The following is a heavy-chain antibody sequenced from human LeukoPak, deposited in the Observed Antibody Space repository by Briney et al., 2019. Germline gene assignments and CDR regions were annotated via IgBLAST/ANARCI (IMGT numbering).Heavy chain of an antibody. Sequence: GESLKISCEHFGYDFSTYWIGWVRQMPGKGLDWMGVIYPGDSDTRYSPSFQGQVTISADKSISTAYLQWSSLKASDTAMYYCARQAVGATGDYWGQGTLVTVSS. CDR2: IYPGDSDT. CDR1: GYDFSTYW. CDR3: ARQAVGATGDY. D-gene: IGHD1-26*01. V-gene: IGHV5-51*01. J-gene: IGHJ4*02.